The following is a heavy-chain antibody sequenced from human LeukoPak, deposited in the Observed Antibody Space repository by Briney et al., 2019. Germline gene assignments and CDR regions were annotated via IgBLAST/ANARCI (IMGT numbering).Heavy chain of an antibody. CDR1: GGTFSSYA. CDR2: IIPVFGTA. CDR3: ARDSLFPMDY. V-gene: IGHV1-69*05. J-gene: IGHJ4*02. Sequence: AASVTVSFKASGGTFSSYAISWVRQAPGQGLEWMGGIIPVFGTANYAQKFQGRVTITTDESTSTASLELSSLRSEDTAVYYCARDSLFPMDYWGQGTLVTVSS.